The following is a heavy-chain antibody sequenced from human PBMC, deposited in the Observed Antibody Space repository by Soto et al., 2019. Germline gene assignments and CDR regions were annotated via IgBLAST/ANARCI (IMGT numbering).Heavy chain of an antibody. Sequence: QVQLVESGGGLVQPGGSLRLSCAASGFTFSDYFMNWIRQAPGKGLEWISNIDSSGSRVYYADSVKVSFTISRDSANNSPLMQIESLTSQDTAIYYCTRQRSYDYCRGNRVDDWGQGTLVTVSS. CDR3: TRQRSYDYCRGNRVDD. J-gene: IGHJ4*02. V-gene: IGHV3-11*01. CDR1: GFTFSDYF. D-gene: IGHD3-3*01. CDR2: IDSSGSRV.